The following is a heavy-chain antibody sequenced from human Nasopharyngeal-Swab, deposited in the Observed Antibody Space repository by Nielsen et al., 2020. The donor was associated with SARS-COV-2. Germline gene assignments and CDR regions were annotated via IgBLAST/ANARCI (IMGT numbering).Heavy chain of an antibody. J-gene: IGHJ4*02. Sequence: SETLSFTCAVYGGSFSGYYWSWIRQPPGKGLEWIGEINHSGSTNYNPSLKSRVTISVDTSKNQFSLKLSSVTAADTAVYYCASSSWTRFDYWGQGTLVTVSS. CDR1: GGSFSGYY. D-gene: IGHD6-13*01. CDR2: INHSGST. CDR3: ASSSWTRFDY. V-gene: IGHV4-34*01.